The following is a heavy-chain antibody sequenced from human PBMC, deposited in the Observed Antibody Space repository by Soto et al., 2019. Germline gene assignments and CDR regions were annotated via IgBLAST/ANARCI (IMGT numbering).Heavy chain of an antibody. D-gene: IGHD3-10*01. Sequence: ASVKVSCKASGYTFTSYGISWVRQAPGQGLEWMGWISAYNGNTNYAQKLQGRVTMTTDTSTSTAYMELRSLRSDDTAVYYCAREGRDMVRGVIVSEEDENLYYFDYWGQGTLVTVSS. V-gene: IGHV1-18*01. J-gene: IGHJ4*02. CDR3: AREGRDMVRGVIVSEEDENLYYFDY. CDR2: ISAYNGNT. CDR1: GYTFTSYG.